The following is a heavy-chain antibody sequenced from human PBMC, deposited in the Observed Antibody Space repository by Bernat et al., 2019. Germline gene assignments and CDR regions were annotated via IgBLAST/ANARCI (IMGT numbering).Heavy chain of an antibody. V-gene: IGHV3-30-3*01. J-gene: IGHJ3*02. Sequence: QVQLVESGGGVVQPGRSLRLSCAASGFTFSSYAMHWVRQAPGKGLEWVAVISYDGSNKYYADSVKGRFTIFRDNSKNTLYLQMNSLRAEDTAVYYCARARGSYPGANAFDIWGQGTMVTVSS. D-gene: IGHD1-26*01. CDR3: ARARGSYPGANAFDI. CDR1: GFTFSSYA. CDR2: ISYDGSNK.